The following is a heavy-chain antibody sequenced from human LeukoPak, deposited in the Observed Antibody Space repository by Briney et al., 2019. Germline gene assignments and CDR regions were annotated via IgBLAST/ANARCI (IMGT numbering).Heavy chain of an antibody. CDR1: GFTFGSYG. CDR2: ISYDGSNK. J-gene: IGHJ4*02. CDR3: AKDLNDYSNYGYFDY. D-gene: IGHD4-11*01. Sequence: GGSLRLSCAASGFTFGSYGMHWVRQAPGKGLEWVAVISYDGSNKYYADSVKGRFTISRDNSKNTLYLQMNSLRAEDTAVYYCAKDLNDYSNYGYFDYWGQGTLVTVSS. V-gene: IGHV3-30*18.